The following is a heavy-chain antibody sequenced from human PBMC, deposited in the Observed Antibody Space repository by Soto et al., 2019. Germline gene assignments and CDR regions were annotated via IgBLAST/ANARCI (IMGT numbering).Heavy chain of an antibody. CDR2: INHSGST. J-gene: IGHJ4*02. D-gene: IGHD6-19*01. Sequence: SETLSLTCAVYGGSFSGYYWSWIRQPPGKGLEWIGEINHSGSTNYNPSLKSRITISVDTSKNQFSLKLSSVTAADTAVYYCARVGSRIAVAGRKNYFDYWGQGTLVTAPQ. V-gene: IGHV4-34*01. CDR3: ARVGSRIAVAGRKNYFDY. CDR1: GGSFSGYY.